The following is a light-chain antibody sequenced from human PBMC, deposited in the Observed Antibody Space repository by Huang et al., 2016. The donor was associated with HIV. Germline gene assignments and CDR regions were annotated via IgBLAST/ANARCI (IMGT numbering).Light chain of an antibody. CDR3: QQYGSSVFT. Sequence: EIVLTQSPGTLSLSPGERATLSCRASQSVSNYLAWYQHKPGQAPRLLIYSASNRATDIPDRFSGGGSGTDFTLTISRLEPEDFAVYYCQQYGSSVFTFGPGTKVDIK. CDR1: QSVSNY. J-gene: IGKJ3*01. V-gene: IGKV3-20*01. CDR2: SAS.